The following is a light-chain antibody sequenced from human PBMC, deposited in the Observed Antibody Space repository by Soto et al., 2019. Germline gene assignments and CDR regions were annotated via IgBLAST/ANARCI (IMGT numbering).Light chain of an antibody. J-gene: IGKJ1*01. CDR3: QQSYSTPPWT. CDR2: DAS. Sequence: DIQLTQSPSSLSASVGTKVTFTCRAGQSIRSYLNWFQQNPGKAPKLLIYDASSLQTGVPSRFSGSGSGTDFSLTISSLQPEDFATYYCQQSYSTPPWTFGQGTKVEIK. CDR1: QSIRSY. V-gene: IGKV1-39*01.